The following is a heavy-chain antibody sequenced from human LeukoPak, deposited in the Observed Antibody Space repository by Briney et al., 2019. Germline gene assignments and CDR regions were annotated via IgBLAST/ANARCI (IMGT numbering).Heavy chain of an antibody. J-gene: IGHJ5*02. CDR2: ISNSGTT. V-gene: IGHV4-59*08. CDR1: VGSIGTHY. CDR3: ARHLGLARGSNWLDP. D-gene: IGHD3-16*01. Sequence: SETLSLTCTVSVGSIGTHYCSWIRQPPGKGLEWIGYISNSGTTNYNPSLKSRLDMSVDTSKNQFSLRLSSVTAADTAVYYCARHLGLARGSNWLDPWGQGTLDTVSS.